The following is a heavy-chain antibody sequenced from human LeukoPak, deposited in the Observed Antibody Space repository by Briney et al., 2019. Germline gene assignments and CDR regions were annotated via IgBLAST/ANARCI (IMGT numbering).Heavy chain of an antibody. Sequence: ASVKVSCKASGYTFTGYYMHWVRQAPGQGLEWMGWINPNSGGTNYAQKFQGRVTMTRGTSISTAYMELSRLRSEDTAVYYCARGQSFSYYYDSSGYKSDDYWGQGTLVTVSS. CDR2: INPNSGGT. J-gene: IGHJ4*02. V-gene: IGHV1-2*02. CDR1: GYTFTGYY. CDR3: ARGQSFSYYYDSSGYKSDDY. D-gene: IGHD3-22*01.